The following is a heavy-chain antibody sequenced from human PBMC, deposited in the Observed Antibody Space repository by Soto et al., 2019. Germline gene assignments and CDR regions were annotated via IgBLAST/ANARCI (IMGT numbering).Heavy chain of an antibody. CDR2: INQDGSVI. Sequence: GGSLRLSCAASGFTLSSFWMNWVRQAPGKGLEWVANINQDGSVIYYVDSVKGRFTISRDNAKNSLYLQMISLRVEDTAVYYCVRAVASAGSYWGQGTLVTVSS. J-gene: IGHJ4*02. V-gene: IGHV3-7*01. CDR3: VRAVASAGSY. D-gene: IGHD3-10*01. CDR1: GFTLSSFW.